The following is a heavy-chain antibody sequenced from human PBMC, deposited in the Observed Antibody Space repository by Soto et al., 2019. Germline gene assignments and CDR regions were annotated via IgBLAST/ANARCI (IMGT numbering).Heavy chain of an antibody. CDR3: ARVRSTGNGMDV. Sequence: SETLSLTCAVSGGSISSGGYSWSWIRQPPGKGLEWIGYIYHSGSTYYNPSLKSRVTISVDRSENQFSLKLSSVTAADTAVYYCARVRSTGNGMDVWGQGTTVTVSS. CDR2: IYHSGST. J-gene: IGHJ6*02. V-gene: IGHV4-30-2*01. CDR1: GGSISSGGYS.